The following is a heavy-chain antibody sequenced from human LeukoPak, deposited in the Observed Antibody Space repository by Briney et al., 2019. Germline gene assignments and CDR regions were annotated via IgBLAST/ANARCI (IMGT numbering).Heavy chain of an antibody. V-gene: IGHV3-74*01. D-gene: IGHD2-2*01. J-gene: IGHJ3*02. CDR1: GFTFSAYS. CDR3: ARDKDIVVVPAATSLSLDAFHI. Sequence: QPGGSLRLSCAASGFTFSAYSMNWVRQAPGKGLVWASRINSDGSSTSYADSVKGRFTISRDNAKNTLYLQMNSLRAEDTAVYYCARDKDIVVVPAATSLSLDAFHIWGQGTMVTVSS. CDR2: INSDGSST.